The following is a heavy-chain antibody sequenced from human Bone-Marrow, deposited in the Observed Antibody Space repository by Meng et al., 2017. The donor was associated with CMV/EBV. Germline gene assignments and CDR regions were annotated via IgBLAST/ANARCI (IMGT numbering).Heavy chain of an antibody. V-gene: IGHV1-8*03. CDR1: GYTFTSYD. D-gene: IGHD1-26*01. CDR3: ARGRVGATRRAFDI. CDR2: MNPNSGNT. J-gene: IGHJ3*02. Sequence: ASVKVSCKASGYTFTSYDINWVRQATGQGLEWMGWMNPNSGNTGYAQKFQGRVTITRNTSTSTAYMELSSLRSEDTAVYYCARGRVGATRRAFDIWGQGTMVTVSS.